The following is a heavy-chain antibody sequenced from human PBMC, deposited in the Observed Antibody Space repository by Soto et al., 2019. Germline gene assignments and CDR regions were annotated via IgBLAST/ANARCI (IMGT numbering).Heavy chain of an antibody. CDR1: GFTFSNYW. V-gene: IGHV3-74*01. CDR3: EGDRREEQHYFDF. D-gene: IGHD5-18*01. CDR2: INDQGGSP. J-gene: IGHJ4*01. Sequence: GGSLRLSCAASGFTFSNYWMHWVRQAPGKGLVWISRINDQGGSPTYADSVKGRFTISRDNVKNTLYLQMSSLRAEDTVFFYGEGDRREEQHYFDFWGKGFLVTVSP.